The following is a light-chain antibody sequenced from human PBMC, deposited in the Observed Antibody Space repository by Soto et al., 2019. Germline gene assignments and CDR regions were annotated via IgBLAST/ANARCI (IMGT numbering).Light chain of an antibody. CDR2: EVS. CDR1: SSDVGSYNY. CDR3: SSYTSISTRL. J-gene: IGLJ3*02. Sequence: QSVLTQPASVSGSPGQSITISCTGTSSDVGSYNYVSWYQQHPGKAPKLMIYEVSNRPSGVSNRFSCSKSGNTASLTISGLQAEDEANYYCSSYTSISTRLFGGGTRLTVL. V-gene: IGLV2-14*01.